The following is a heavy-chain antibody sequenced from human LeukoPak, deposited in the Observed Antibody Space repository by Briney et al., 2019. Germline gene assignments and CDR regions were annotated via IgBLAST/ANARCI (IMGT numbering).Heavy chain of an antibody. J-gene: IGHJ4*02. D-gene: IGHD6-19*01. V-gene: IGHV4-39*01. CDR1: GGSISSYF. CDR3: ARHHSSGWYDRVSPPAYFDY. Sequence: KPSETLSLTCTVSGGSISSYFWGWIRQPPGKGLEWIGSIYYSGSTYYNPSLKSRVTISVDTSKNQFSLKLSSVTAADTAVYYCARHHSSGWYDRVSPPAYFDYWGQGTLVTVSS. CDR2: IYYSGST.